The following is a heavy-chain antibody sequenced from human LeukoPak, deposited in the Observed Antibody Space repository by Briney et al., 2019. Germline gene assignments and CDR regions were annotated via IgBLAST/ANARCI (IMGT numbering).Heavy chain of an antibody. CDR1: GFTFYTYW. V-gene: IGHV3-74*01. J-gene: IGHJ4*02. CDR3: ARGDYYDSSGYYDIVDY. Sequence: GGSLTLSCAPSGFTFYTYWMHWVRQAPGKGLVWVSRISSDGSSTDYADSVKGRFTISRDNAKNTLYLQMNSLRAEDTAVYYCARGDYYDSSGYYDIVDYWGQGILVTVSS. CDR2: ISSDGSST. D-gene: IGHD3-22*01.